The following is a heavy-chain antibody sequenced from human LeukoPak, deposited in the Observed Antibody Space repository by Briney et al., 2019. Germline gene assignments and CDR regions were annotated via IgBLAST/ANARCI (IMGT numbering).Heavy chain of an antibody. V-gene: IGHV3-23*01. D-gene: IGHD2-2*01. Sequence: ETLSLTCSVSGVPISSRSYYWGWIRQPPGKGLEWVSVISGSGGSTFYADSVKGRFTISRDNSKNTLYLQMNSLRAEDAAIYYCAKGLEYQLLVGYDYYGMDVWGQGTTVTVSS. CDR1: GVPISSRSYY. CDR2: ISGSGGST. CDR3: AKGLEYQLLVGYDYYGMDV. J-gene: IGHJ6*02.